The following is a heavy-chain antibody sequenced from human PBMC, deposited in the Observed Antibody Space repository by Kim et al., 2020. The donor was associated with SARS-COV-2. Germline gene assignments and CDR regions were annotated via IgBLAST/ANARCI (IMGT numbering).Heavy chain of an antibody. V-gene: IGHV1-69*13. CDR2: IIPIFGTA. J-gene: IGHJ5*02. CDR3: ARVVPAAIGFDLSRVWFDP. Sequence: SVKVSCKASGGTFSSYAISWVRQAPGQGLEWMGGIIPIFGTANYAQKFQGRVTITADESTSTAYMELSSLRSEDTAVYYCARVVPAAIGFDLSRVWFDPWGQGTLVTVSS. CDR1: GGTFSSYA. D-gene: IGHD2-2*01.